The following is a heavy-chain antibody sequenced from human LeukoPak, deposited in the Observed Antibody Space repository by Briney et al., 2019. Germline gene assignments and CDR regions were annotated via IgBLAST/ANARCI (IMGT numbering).Heavy chain of an antibody. V-gene: IGHV3-21*01. CDR1: GFTFSSYS. Sequence: PGGSLRLSCEDSGFTFSSYSMNWVRQAPGKGLEWVSSISSSSSHIYYADSVKGRFTISRDNAKNSLFLQMNSLRAEDTAVYYCARLDTSGWPNFDYWGQGTLVTVSS. CDR2: ISSSSSHI. CDR3: ARLDTSGWPNFDY. D-gene: IGHD6-19*01. J-gene: IGHJ4*02.